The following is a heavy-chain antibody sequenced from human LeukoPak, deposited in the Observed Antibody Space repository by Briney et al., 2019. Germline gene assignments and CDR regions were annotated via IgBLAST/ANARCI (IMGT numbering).Heavy chain of an antibody. Sequence: GGSLRLSCADSGFTFRNYAVSWVRQAPGKGLEWVSTISGSGGNTYYADSVKGRFTISRDNSKNTLYLQMNSLRAEDTAVYYCAKNHDFWSGYSDWGQGTLVTVSS. J-gene: IGHJ4*02. D-gene: IGHD3-3*01. CDR1: GFTFRNYA. CDR3: AKNHDFWSGYSD. CDR2: ISGSGGNT. V-gene: IGHV3-23*01.